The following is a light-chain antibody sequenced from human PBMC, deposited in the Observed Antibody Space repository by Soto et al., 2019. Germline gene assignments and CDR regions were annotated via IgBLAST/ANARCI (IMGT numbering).Light chain of an antibody. V-gene: IGLV2-8*01. CDR3: SSFAGSNNFPYV. CDR1: SSDAGAYDY. CDR2: EIN. Sequence: QSLLTQPPAASGCPGQSVTISCTGTSSDAGAYDYVSWYQQHPGKAPKLMIYEINKRPSGVPDRFSGSKSGNTASLTVSGLQAEDEADYYCSSFAGSNNFPYVFGTGAKVTVL. J-gene: IGLJ1*01.